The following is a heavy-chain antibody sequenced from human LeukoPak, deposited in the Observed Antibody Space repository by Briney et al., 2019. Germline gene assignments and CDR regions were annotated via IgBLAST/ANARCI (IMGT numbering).Heavy chain of an antibody. J-gene: IGHJ4*02. CDR1: GFTFSSYA. Sequence: PGGSLRLPCAASGFTFSSYAMSWVRQAPGKGLEWVSAISGSGGSTYYADSVEGRFTISRDNSKNTLYLQMNSLRAEDTAVYYCAKDQEYSGYDGGFDYWGQGTLVTVSS. V-gene: IGHV3-23*01. D-gene: IGHD5-12*01. CDR3: AKDQEYSGYDGGFDY. CDR2: ISGSGGST.